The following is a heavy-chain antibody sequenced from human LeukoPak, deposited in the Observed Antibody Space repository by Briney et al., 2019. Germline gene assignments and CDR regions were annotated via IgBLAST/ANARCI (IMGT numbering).Heavy chain of an antibody. CDR1: GFKFSYYA. CDR2: ITSNGGST. CDR3: LTDRAALFLY. Sequence: GGSLRLSCSDSGFKFSYYAMHWVRQAPGKGLQYVSAITSNGGSTYYTDSVKGRFTISRDNSKKTLYLQMSSLRSEDTAVYYCLTDRAALFLYWRQGTLVTVSS. J-gene: IGHJ4*02. V-gene: IGHV3-64D*09. D-gene: IGHD6-6*01.